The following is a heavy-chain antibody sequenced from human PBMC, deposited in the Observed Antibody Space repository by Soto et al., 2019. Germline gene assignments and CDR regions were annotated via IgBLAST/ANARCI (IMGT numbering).Heavy chain of an antibody. CDR2: INHSGST. V-gene: IGHV4-34*01. J-gene: IGHJ4*02. Sequence: PSETLSLTXAVYGGSFSGYYWSWIRQPPGKGLEWIGEINHSGSTNYNPSLKSRVTISVDTSKNQFSLKLSSVTAADTAVYYCARGPTYSSFDYWGQGTLVTVSS. CDR3: ARGPTYSSFDY. D-gene: IGHD4-4*01. CDR1: GGSFSGYY.